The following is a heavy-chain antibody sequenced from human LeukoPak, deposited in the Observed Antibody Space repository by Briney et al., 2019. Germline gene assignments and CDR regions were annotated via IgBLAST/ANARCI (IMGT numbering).Heavy chain of an antibody. V-gene: IGHV1-18*01. CDR2: INHYNGNT. J-gene: IGHJ4*02. CDR1: GYTFTSYG. Sequence: ASVKVSCKASGYTFTSYGISWVRQAPGQGPECMGWINHYNGNTNYALKVQGRVTMTTDTSTSTAYLELRSLRSDDTAIYYCAREIYGRFDYWGQGTLVTV. CDR3: AREIYGRFDY. D-gene: IGHD4-17*01.